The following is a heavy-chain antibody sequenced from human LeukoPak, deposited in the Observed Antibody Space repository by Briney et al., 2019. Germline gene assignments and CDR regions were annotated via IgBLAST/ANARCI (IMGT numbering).Heavy chain of an antibody. CDR1: GGTFSSYA. CDR3: ARGDVVWSGELLPGGADH. D-gene: IGHD3-10*01. Sequence: ASVKVSCKASGGTFSSYAISWVRQAPGQGLEWMGRIIPILGIANYAQKFQGRVTITADKSTSTAYMELSSLRSEDTAVYYCARGDVVWSGELLPGGADHWGQGTLVTVSS. J-gene: IGHJ4*02. V-gene: IGHV1-69*04. CDR2: IIPILGIA.